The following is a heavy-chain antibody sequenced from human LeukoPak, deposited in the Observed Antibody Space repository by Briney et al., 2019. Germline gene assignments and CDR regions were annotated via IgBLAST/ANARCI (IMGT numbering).Heavy chain of an antibody. J-gene: IGHJ4*02. CDR3: TRGWFHSSGYSSD. Sequence: GGSLRLSCTDSGLTFRDYAMTWVRQPPGKGLEWVGFIRTRAYGETTEYAASVKGRFTISRDDSKSIAYLQMNSLKTEDTAVYYCTRGWFHSSGYSSDWGQGTLVTVSS. CDR2: IRTRAYGETT. V-gene: IGHV3-49*04. CDR1: GLTFRDYA. D-gene: IGHD3-22*01.